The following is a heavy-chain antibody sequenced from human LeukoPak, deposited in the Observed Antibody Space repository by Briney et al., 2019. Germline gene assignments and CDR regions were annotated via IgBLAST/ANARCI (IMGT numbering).Heavy chain of an antibody. Sequence: SETLSLTCTVSGGSISSYYWSWIRQPPGKGLEWIGYIYYSGSTNYNPSLKSRVTISVDTSKNQFSLKLSSVTAADTAVYYCARTSARYSYDKWGQGTLVTVSS. CDR1: GGSISSYY. V-gene: IGHV4-59*08. CDR3: ARTSARYSYDK. CDR2: IYYSGST. J-gene: IGHJ4*02. D-gene: IGHD5-18*01.